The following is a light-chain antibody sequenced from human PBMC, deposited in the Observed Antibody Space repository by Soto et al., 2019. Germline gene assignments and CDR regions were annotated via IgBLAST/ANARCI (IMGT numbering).Light chain of an antibody. CDR3: AAWDDSLSGPV. CDR2: RNN. J-gene: IGLJ2*01. Sequence: QSVLTQPPSASGTPGQRVTISCSGSSSNIGSNYVYWYQQLPGTAPKLLIYRNNQRPSGVPDRFSGSKSGTSASLAISGLGSEDEADYYCAAWDDSLSGPVFGGGTKVTVL. CDR1: SSNIGSNY. V-gene: IGLV1-47*01.